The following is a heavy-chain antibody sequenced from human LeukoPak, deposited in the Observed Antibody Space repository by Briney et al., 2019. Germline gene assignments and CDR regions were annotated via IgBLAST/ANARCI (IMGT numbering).Heavy chain of an antibody. D-gene: IGHD3-22*01. V-gene: IGHV4-59*01. J-gene: IGHJ4*02. Sequence: PSETLSLTCTVSGGSISSYYWSWIRQPPGKGREWIGYIYYSGSTNYNPSLKSRVTISVDTSKNQFSLKLSSVTAADTAVYYCARLYYYDSSGYGYYFDYWGQGTLVTVSS. CDR1: GGSISSYY. CDR2: IYYSGST. CDR3: ARLYYYDSSGYGYYFDY.